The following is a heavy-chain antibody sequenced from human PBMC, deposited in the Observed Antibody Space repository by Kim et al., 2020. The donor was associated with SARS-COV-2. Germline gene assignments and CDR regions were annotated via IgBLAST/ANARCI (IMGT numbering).Heavy chain of an antibody. V-gene: IGHV4-59*08. CDR1: GGSISSYF. J-gene: IGHJ4*02. CDR3: ARHGTGYTDPH. Sequence: SETLSLTCTVSGGSISSYFWSWIRQPPGKGLEWIGYIYYNGNTNYNPSLKNRVTISLDMSNNQISLNLRSVTAADTAVYYCARHGTGYTDPHWGQGTLVTVSS. D-gene: IGHD5-12*01. CDR2: IYYNGNT.